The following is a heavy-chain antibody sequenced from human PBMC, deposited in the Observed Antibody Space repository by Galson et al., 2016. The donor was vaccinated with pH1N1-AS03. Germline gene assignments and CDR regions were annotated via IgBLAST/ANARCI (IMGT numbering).Heavy chain of an antibody. CDR2: ITSDGSSI. D-gene: IGHD6-19*01. CDR1: GFIFSSDW. J-gene: IGHJ6*02. CDR3: ARARYTSGWYGMDV. V-gene: IGHV3-74*01. Sequence: SLRLSCAASGFIFSSDWMHWVRQVPGKGLVWVSRITSDGSSISYADAVKGRFTTSSDNAKNTRYLQMNSLRAEDTAVYHCARARYTSGWYGMDVWGQGTTVTVSS.